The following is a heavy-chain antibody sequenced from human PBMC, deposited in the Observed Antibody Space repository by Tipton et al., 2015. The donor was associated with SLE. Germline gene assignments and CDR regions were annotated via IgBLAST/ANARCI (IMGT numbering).Heavy chain of an antibody. CDR2: ISSSSTYM. CDR3: ARGSYYYDSSDYLHY. CDR1: GFTFSSYS. D-gene: IGHD3-22*01. V-gene: IGHV3-21*01. Sequence: SLRLSCAASGFTFSSYSMNWVRQAPGKGLEWVSSISSSSTYMYYADSVKGRFTISRDNAKNSLYLQMNSLRVEDTAVYYCARGSYYYDSSDYLHYWGQGTLVTVSS. J-gene: IGHJ4*02.